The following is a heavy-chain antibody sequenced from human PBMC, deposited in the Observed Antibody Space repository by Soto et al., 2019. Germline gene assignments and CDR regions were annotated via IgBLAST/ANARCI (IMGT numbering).Heavy chain of an antibody. D-gene: IGHD2-8*02. CDR3: ARDKITGLFDY. V-gene: IGHV4-34*01. CDR1: GGSFSGYY. J-gene: IGHJ4*02. Sequence: SETLSLTCAVYGGSFSGYYWTWIRQPPGTGLEWIGEINHSGSTNYNPSLKSRVTISVDTSKNQFSLKLTSVTAADTAVYYCARDKITGLFDYWGQGILVTVS. CDR2: INHSGST.